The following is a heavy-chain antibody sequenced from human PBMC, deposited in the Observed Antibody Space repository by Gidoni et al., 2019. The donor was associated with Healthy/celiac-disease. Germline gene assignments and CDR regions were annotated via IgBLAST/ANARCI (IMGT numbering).Heavy chain of an antibody. Sequence: QLQLQESGPGLVKPSETLSLTCTVSGGSISSSSYYWGWIRQPPGKGLEWIGSIYYSGSTYYNPSLKSRVTISVDTSKNQFSLKLSSVTAADTAVYYCATYSSSWGNNWFDPWGQGTLVTVSS. J-gene: IGHJ5*02. CDR1: GGSISSSSYY. D-gene: IGHD6-13*01. V-gene: IGHV4-39*01. CDR2: IYYSGST. CDR3: ATYSSSWGNNWFDP.